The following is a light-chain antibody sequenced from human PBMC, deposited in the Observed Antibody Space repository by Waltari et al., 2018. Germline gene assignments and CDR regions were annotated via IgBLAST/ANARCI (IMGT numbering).Light chain of an antibody. CDR1: HNILDSSNNKHH. J-gene: IGKJ2*01. CDR2: WAF. V-gene: IGKV4-1*01. CDR3: QQYYTTPFT. Sequence: DIVMTQSPDSLAVSTGERATIHCKYNHNILDSSNNKHHLAWYRQRPGQPPQVVIYWAFSREAGVPDRFTGYGSGTDFTLTISSLQADDVAVYYCQQYYTTPFTFGQGTKLEIK.